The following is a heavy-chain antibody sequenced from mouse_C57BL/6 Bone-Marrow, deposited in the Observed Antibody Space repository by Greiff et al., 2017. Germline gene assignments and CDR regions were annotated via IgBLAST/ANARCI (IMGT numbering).Heavy chain of an antibody. CDR1: GFTFSDYG. Sequence: EVKVVESGGGLVKPGGSLKLSCAASGFTFSDYGMHWVRQAPEKGLEWVAYISSGSSTIYYADTVKGRFTISRDNAKNTLFLQMTSLRSEDTAMYYCARREDGYAMDYWGQGTSVTVSS. D-gene: IGHD3-1*01. V-gene: IGHV5-17*01. CDR2: ISSGSSTI. CDR3: ARREDGYAMDY. J-gene: IGHJ4*01.